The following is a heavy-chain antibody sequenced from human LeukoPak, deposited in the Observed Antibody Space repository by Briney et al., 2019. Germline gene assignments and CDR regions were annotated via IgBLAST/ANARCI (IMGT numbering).Heavy chain of an antibody. V-gene: IGHV3-48*02. CDR2: ISVSSDKI. Sequence: PGGSLRLSCAASGFTFSSYSMNWVRQAPGKGLEWVSYISVSSDKIYYADSVEGRFTISRDNAQNSLFLQMNSLRDEDTAMYYCARGETAVTSYLDFWGQGTLVTVSS. D-gene: IGHD4-17*01. CDR3: ARGETAVTSYLDF. J-gene: IGHJ4*02. CDR1: GFTFSSYS.